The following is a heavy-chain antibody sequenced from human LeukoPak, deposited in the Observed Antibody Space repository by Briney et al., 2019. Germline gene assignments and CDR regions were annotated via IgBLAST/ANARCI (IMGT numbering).Heavy chain of an antibody. J-gene: IGHJ4*02. CDR3: TGDYDSSGYPGY. D-gene: IGHD3-22*01. V-gene: IGHV3-15*01. CDR1: GFTFSNAW. Sequence: GGSLRFSCAASGFTFSNAWMSWVRQAPGKGLEWVGRIKSKTDGGTTDYAAPVKGRFTISRDDSKNTLYLQMNSLKTEDTAVYYCTGDYDSSGYPGYWGQGTLVTVSS. CDR2: IKSKTDGGTT.